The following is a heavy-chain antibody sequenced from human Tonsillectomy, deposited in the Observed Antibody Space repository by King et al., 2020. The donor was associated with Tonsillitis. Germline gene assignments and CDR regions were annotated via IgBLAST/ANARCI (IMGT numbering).Heavy chain of an antibody. D-gene: IGHD1-26*01. CDR1: GFSLSDYY. Sequence: VQLVESGGGLVKPEGSLRLSCAVSGFSLSDYYMSWLRQAPGKGLEWLSYISSSGGTIFYASFVRGRVTISNNGAKNLLYLEMNSLSPDDPAVYYCARYVGGPKDAFDIWGQGTMVTVSS. CDR2: ISSSGGTI. J-gene: IGHJ3*02. CDR3: ARYVGGPKDAFDI. V-gene: IGHV3-11*01.